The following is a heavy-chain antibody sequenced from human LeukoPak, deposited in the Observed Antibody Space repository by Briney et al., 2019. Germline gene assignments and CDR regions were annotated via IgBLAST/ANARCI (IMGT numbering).Heavy chain of an antibody. CDR2: FDPEDGET. V-gene: IGHV1-24*01. J-gene: IGHJ5*02. CDR3: ATTRLPVHYDSSGPGWFDP. Sequence: GASVKVSCKVSGYTLTELSMHWVRQAPGKGLEWMGGFDPEDGETIYAQKFQGRVTMIEDTSTDTAYMELSSLRSEDTAVYYCATTRLPVHYDSSGPGWFDPWGQGTLVTVSS. CDR1: GYTLTELS. D-gene: IGHD3-22*01.